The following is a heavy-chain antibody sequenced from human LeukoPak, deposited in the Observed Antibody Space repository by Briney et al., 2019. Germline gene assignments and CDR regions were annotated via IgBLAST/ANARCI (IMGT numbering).Heavy chain of an antibody. D-gene: IGHD1-26*01. J-gene: IGHJ4*02. V-gene: IGHV3-23*01. CDR1: GFTFSSYA. Sequence: GGSLRLSCAASGFTFSSYAMTWVRQAPGKGLEWVSSISGGGISTYYADSVKGRFTISRDISKNTLYMQMNSLRAEDTALYYCVKDHEVYSGSYYPYWGQGTLVTVSS. CDR2: ISGGGIST. CDR3: VKDHEVYSGSYYPY.